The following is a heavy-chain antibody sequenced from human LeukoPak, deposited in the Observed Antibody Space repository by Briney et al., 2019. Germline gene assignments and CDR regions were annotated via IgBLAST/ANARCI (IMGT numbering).Heavy chain of an antibody. D-gene: IGHD5-12*01. CDR1: GFAFSSYS. Sequence: GGSLRLSCAASGFAFSSYSMNWVRQAPGKGLEWVSSVSRRSSFIVYADSVQGRFTVSRDDAKDSLFLQMNSLRAEDTAVYYCARVSDAYDSFFDYWGQGTLVTVSS. J-gene: IGHJ4*02. CDR2: VSRRSSFI. V-gene: IGHV3-21*01. CDR3: ARVSDAYDSFFDY.